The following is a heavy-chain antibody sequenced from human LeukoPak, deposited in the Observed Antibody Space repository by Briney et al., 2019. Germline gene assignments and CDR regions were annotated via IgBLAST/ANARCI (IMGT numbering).Heavy chain of an antibody. J-gene: IGHJ4*02. CDR1: GFSFSSYV. CDR3: AKGAAAGTPNY. V-gene: IGHV3-23*01. Sequence: GGSLRLSCAASGFSFSSYVMSWVRQAPGKGLEWVSGISGSGGNTYYADSVKGRFTVSRDNSKNTLYLQMSSLRAEGTAVYYCAKGAAAGTPNYWGQGTLVTVSS. CDR2: ISGSGGNT. D-gene: IGHD6-13*01.